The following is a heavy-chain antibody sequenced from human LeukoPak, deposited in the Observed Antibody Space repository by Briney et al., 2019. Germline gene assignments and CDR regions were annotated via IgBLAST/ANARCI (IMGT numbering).Heavy chain of an antibody. V-gene: IGHV1-2*02. CDR2: INPNSGGT. Sequence: VASVKVSCKASGYTFTSYGISWVRQAPGQGLEWMGWINPNSGGTNYAQKFQGRVTMTRDTSISTAYMELSRLRSDDTAVYYCARDKYQLPDYWGQGTLVTVSS. CDR1: GYTFTSYG. CDR3: ARDKYQLPDY. D-gene: IGHD2-2*01. J-gene: IGHJ4*02.